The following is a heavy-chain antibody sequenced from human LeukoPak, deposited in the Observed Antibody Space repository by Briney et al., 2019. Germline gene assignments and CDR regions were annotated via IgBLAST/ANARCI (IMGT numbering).Heavy chain of an antibody. CDR1: GYSFTSYW. Sequence: GESLKISCKGSGYSFTSYWIGWVRQMPRKGLEWMGIIYPGDSDTRYSPSFQGQVTISADKSISTAYLQWSSLKASDTAMYYCARMGAGRDYYDSSGYYAYWGQGTLVTVSS. J-gene: IGHJ4*02. CDR2: IYPGDSDT. CDR3: ARMGAGRDYYDSSGYYAY. V-gene: IGHV5-51*01. D-gene: IGHD3-22*01.